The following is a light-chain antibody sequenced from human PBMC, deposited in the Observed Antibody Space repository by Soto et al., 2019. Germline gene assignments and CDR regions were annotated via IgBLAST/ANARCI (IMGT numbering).Light chain of an antibody. CDR3: ATWDDSLYGLI. Sequence: QSVLTQPPSASGTPGQRVTIYCSGSTSNIRSNAVSWYQQLPGTAPKLLIYSNNQRPSGVPDRFSGSKSGTSASLAISGLQYEEEADYYCATWDDSLYGLIFGGGTKVTVL. CDR2: SNN. V-gene: IGLV1-44*01. J-gene: IGLJ2*01. CDR1: TSNIRSNA.